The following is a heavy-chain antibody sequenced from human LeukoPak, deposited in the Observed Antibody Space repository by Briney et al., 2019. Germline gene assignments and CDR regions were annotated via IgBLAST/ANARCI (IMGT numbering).Heavy chain of an antibody. D-gene: IGHD3-22*01. CDR3: ASSSAFPTWYFDL. V-gene: IGHV4-39*07. CDR2: IYYSGST. CDR1: GGSISSSSYY. J-gene: IGHJ2*01. Sequence: SETLSLTCTVSGGSISSSSYYWGWIRQPPGKGLEWIGSIYYSGSTYYNPSLKSRVTISVDTSKDQFSLKLSSVTAADTAVYYCASSSAFPTWYFDLWGRGTLVTVSS.